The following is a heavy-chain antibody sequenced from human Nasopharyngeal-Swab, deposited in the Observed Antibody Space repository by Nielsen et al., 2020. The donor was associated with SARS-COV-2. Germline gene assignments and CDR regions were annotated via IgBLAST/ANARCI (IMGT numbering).Heavy chain of an antibody. J-gene: IGHJ4*02. D-gene: IGHD4-11*01. Sequence: SETLSLTCAVYGGSFSSYYWGWIRQPPGKGLEWIGSIYYSGSTYYNPSLKSRVTISVDTSKNQFSLKLSSVTAADTAVYYCARHPTTAFDYWGQGTLVTVSS. CDR1: GGSFSSYY. V-gene: IGHV4-39*01. CDR3: ARHPTTAFDY. CDR2: IYYSGST.